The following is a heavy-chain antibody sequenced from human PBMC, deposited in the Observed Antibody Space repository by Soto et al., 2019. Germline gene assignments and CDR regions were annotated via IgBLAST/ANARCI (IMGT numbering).Heavy chain of an antibody. CDR1: GFTFSSYA. CDR2: ISGSGGST. V-gene: IGHV3-23*01. D-gene: IGHD3-22*01. J-gene: IGHJ1*01. CDR3: AKSPYYYDSSGYYLYFQH. Sequence: GGSLRLSCAASGFTFSSYAMSCVRQAPGKGLEWVSAISGSGGSTYYADSVKGRFTISRDNSKNTLYLQMNSLRAEDTAVYYCAKSPYYYDSSGYYLYFQHWGQGTLVTVSS.